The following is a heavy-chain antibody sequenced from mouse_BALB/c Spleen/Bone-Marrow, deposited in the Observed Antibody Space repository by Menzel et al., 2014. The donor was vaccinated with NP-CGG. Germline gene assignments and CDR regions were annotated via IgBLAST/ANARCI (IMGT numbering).Heavy chain of an antibody. CDR2: IDPANGNT. Sequence: EVQLQESGAELVKPGASVKSSCTASGSNIKDTYMHWVKQRPEQGLEWIGRIDPANGNTKYDPKFQGKATITADTSSNTAYLQLSSLTSEDTAVYYCAGDGAYWGQGTLVTVSA. V-gene: IGHV14-3*02. CDR1: GSNIKDTY. J-gene: IGHJ3*01. D-gene: IGHD3-3*01. CDR3: AGDGAY.